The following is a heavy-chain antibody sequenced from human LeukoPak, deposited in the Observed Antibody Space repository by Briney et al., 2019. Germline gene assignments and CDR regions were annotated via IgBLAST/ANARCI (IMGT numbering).Heavy chain of an antibody. Sequence: SVKVSCKSSGGTFSSYTISWVRQAPGQGLEWMGRIIPILGIANYAQKFQGRVTITADKSTSTAYMELSSLRSEDTAVYYCASKEPILGFYLWGRGTLVTVSS. CDR3: ASKEPILGFYL. CDR1: GGTFSSYT. J-gene: IGHJ2*01. D-gene: IGHD1-26*01. CDR2: IIPILGIA. V-gene: IGHV1-69*02.